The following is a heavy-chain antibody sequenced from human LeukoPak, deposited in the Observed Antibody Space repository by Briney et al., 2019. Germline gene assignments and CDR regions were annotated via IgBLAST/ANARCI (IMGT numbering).Heavy chain of an antibody. D-gene: IGHD3-10*01. V-gene: IGHV4-34*01. CDR1: GGSFSGYY. CDR2: INHSGST. Sequence: SSETLSLTCAVYGGSFSGYYWSWIRQPPGKGLEWIGEINHSGSTNYNPSLKSRATISVDTSKNQFSLKLSSVTAADTAVYYCARMVLLWFGERGIDYWGQGTLVTVSS. J-gene: IGHJ4*02. CDR3: ARMVLLWFGERGIDY.